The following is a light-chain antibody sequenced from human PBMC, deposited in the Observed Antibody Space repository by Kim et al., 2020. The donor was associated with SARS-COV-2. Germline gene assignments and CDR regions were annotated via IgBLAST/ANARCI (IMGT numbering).Light chain of an antibody. CDR1: SGDIGAFDY. Sequence: QSVLTQPPSASGSPGQSVTISCTGTSGDIGAFDYVSWYQLHPGKAPKLMIAEVSKRPSGVPDRFSGSKSGNTASLTVSGLQADDEAEYYCSSYAGDNDYVFGTGTKVTVL. CDR3: SSYAGDNDYV. J-gene: IGLJ1*01. V-gene: IGLV2-8*01. CDR2: EVS.